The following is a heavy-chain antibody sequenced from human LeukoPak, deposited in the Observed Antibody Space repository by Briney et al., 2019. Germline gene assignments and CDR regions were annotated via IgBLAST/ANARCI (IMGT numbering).Heavy chain of an antibody. CDR1: GFPFGSYA. Sequence: HTGGSLRLSCAAYGFPFGSYAMTWIRQAPGKGLEWVSGISGSGGKTYNADSLKGRFTISRDNSKNTLYLQMNSLRVEDTAIYYCAKSRGGSFPGGFDPWGHGTLVTISS. J-gene: IGHJ5*02. D-gene: IGHD2-15*01. CDR3: AKSRGGSFPGGFDP. CDR2: ISGSGGKT. V-gene: IGHV3-23*01.